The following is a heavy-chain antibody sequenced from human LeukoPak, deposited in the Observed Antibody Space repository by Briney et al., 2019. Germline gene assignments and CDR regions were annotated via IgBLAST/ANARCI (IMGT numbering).Heavy chain of an antibody. J-gene: IGHJ4*02. CDR2: ISWNSGSI. Sequence: GRSLRLSCAASGFTFDDYAMHWVRQAPGKGLEWVSGISWNSGSIGYADSVKGRFTISRDNAKNSLYLQMNSLRAEDTALYYCAKDLIAVAGTGLDYWGQGTLVTVSS. CDR3: AKDLIAVAGTGLDY. CDR1: GFTFDDYA. V-gene: IGHV3-9*01. D-gene: IGHD6-19*01.